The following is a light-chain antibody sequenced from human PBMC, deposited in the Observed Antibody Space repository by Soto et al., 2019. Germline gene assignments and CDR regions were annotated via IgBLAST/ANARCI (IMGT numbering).Light chain of an antibody. J-gene: IGKJ2*01. CDR2: SAS. Sequence: DIQMTQSPYSLSASLGDSVTITCQASQNIRTYLNWYQQKPGRAPKLLIHSASALPSGVPSRFSGSGSGTEFTLTMSGLQPEDFASYYCQQGHSTPYTFGQGTKVEIK. V-gene: IGKV1-39*01. CDR3: QQGHSTPYT. CDR1: QNIRTY.